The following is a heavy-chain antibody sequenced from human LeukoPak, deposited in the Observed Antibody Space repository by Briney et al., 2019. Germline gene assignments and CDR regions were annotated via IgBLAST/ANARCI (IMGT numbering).Heavy chain of an antibody. J-gene: IGHJ6*03. V-gene: IGHV3-23*01. CDR3: GPTLGYNYYMDV. D-gene: IGHD3-10*01. CDR2: ISGPGGST. Sequence: GGSLRLSCAASGFTFSNLPMSWVRQAPGKGLDWVSAISGPGGSTYYADSVKDRFTISRDNSKNTLYVQMNSLRAEDTAVYYCGPTLGYNYYMDVWGKGTTVTVSS. CDR1: GFTFSNLP.